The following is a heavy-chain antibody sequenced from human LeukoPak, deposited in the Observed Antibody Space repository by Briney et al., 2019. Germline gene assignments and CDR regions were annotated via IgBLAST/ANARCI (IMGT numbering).Heavy chain of an antibody. CDR1: PASMDSGLYY. V-gene: IGHV4-61*02. Sequence: PSQTLSLTCAVPPASMDSGLYYWTWIRQPAGKGLEWIGRISNSGGTAYNPSLRSRVTITLDTSNNHLSLTVTSVPAADTAVYYCARETKDIYSPSWGLYDTYYYIDAWGKGTTVTVSS. CDR2: ISNSGGT. CDR3: ARETKDIYSPSWGLYDTYYYIDA. J-gene: IGHJ6*03. D-gene: IGHD5/OR15-5a*01.